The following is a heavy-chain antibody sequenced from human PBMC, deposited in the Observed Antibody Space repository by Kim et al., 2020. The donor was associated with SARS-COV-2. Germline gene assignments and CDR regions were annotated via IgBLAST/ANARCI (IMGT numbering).Heavy chain of an antibody. V-gene: IGHV1-3*01. J-gene: IGHJ4*02. CDR1: GYTFTSYA. CDR2: INAGNGNT. D-gene: IGHD3-10*01. Sequence: ASVKVSCKASGYTFTSYAMHWVRQAPGQRLEWMGWINAGNGNTKYSQKFQGRVTITRDTSASTAYMELSSLRSEDTAVYYCARAHYYGSGSPPPEWAYWGQGTLVTVSS. CDR3: ARAHYYGSGSPPPEWAY.